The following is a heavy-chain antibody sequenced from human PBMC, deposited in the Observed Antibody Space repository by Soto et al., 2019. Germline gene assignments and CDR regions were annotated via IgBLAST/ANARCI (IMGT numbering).Heavy chain of an antibody. CDR2: IYHSGST. J-gene: IGHJ4*02. D-gene: IGHD6-13*01. V-gene: IGHV4-4*02. CDR3: ARRVAAAGTHFDY. CDR1: GGSISSSNW. Sequence: SETLSLTCAVSGGSISSSNWWSWVRQPPGKGLEWIGEIYHSGSTNYNPSLKSRVTISVDKSKNQFSLKLSSVTAADTAVYYCARRVAAAGTHFDYWGQGTLVTVSS.